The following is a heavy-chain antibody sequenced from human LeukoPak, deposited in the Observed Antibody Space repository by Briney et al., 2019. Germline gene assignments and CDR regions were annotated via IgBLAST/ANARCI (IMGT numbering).Heavy chain of an antibody. CDR1: GFTFSSYE. D-gene: IGHD3-10*01. CDR2: ISASGSTT. CDR3: AKQLLGVCFGESLSHRVGAFDY. V-gene: IGHV3-23*01. J-gene: IGHJ4*02. Sequence: PGGSLRLSCAASGFTFSSYEMNWVRQAPGKGLEWVSGISASGSTTYYADSVKGRFTISRDNSENTLYLQMNSLRAEDTAEYYCAKQLLGVCFGESLSHRVGAFDYWGQGTLVTVSS.